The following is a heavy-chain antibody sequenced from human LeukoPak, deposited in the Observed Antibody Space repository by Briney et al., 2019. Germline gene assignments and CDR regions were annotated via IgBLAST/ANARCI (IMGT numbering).Heavy chain of an antibody. CDR1: GFTFSSDG. V-gene: IGHV3-30*18. CDR3: AKDKGTFIAVAGFDY. D-gene: IGHD6-19*01. Sequence: GGSPRLSCAASGFTFSSDGMHWVRQAPGKGLEWVAVISYDGSNKYYADSVKGRFTISRDNSKNTLYLQMNSLRAEDTAVYYCAKDKGTFIAVAGFDYWGQGTLVTVSS. CDR2: ISYDGSNK. J-gene: IGHJ4*02.